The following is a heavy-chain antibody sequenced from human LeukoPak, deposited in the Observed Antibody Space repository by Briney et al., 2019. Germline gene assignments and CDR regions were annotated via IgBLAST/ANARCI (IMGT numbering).Heavy chain of an antibody. CDR2: ISYDGSNK. CDR1: GFTFSSYS. J-gene: IGHJ4*02. CDR3: ARDPLGSRPGFDY. V-gene: IGHV3-30*04. Sequence: SGGSLRLSCAASGFTFSSYSMHWVRQAPGKGLEWVAVISYDGSNKYYADSVKGRFTISRDNSKNTLYLQMNSLRAEDTVVYYCARDPLGSRPGFDYWGQGTLVTVSS. D-gene: IGHD2-15*01.